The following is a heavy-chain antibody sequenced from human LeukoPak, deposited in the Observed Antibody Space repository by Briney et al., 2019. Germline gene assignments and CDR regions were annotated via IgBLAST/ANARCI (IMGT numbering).Heavy chain of an antibody. CDR2: ISDDGRSK. CDR1: GFSFISYG. V-gene: IGHV3-30*18. J-gene: IGHJ4*02. D-gene: IGHD1-20*01. CDR3: AKDRAPYNWNDIDY. Sequence: GGSLRLSCGASGFSFISYGMHWVRQAPGKGLEWVGVISDDGRSKDYADSVKGRFTISRDKSKNTLYLQMNSLRAEDTAVYYCAKDRAPYNWNDIDYWGQGTLATVSS.